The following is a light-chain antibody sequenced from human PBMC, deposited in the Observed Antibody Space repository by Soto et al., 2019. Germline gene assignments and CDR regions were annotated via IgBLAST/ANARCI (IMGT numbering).Light chain of an antibody. Sequence: QSALTQPASVSGSPGQSITISCTGTSSDVGTYNYVSWYQQHAGKVPKLMIYDVSNRPSGVSDRFSGSKSGNTASLTISGLQAEDEADYYCNSYTSSSNLVFGGGTKLTVL. CDR3: NSYTSSSNLV. CDR2: DVS. J-gene: IGLJ2*01. CDR1: SSDVGTYNY. V-gene: IGLV2-14*01.